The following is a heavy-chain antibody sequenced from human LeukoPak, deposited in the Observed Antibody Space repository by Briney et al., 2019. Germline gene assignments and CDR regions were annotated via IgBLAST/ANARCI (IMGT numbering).Heavy chain of an antibody. V-gene: IGHV4-61*05. CDR1: GGSISSSSYY. Sequence: SETLSLTCTVSGGSISSSSYYWSWIRQPPGKGLEWIGYIYYSGSTNYNPSLKSRVTISVDTSKKQFSLKLSSVTAADTAVYYCARGPMGNAFNIWGQGTMVTVSS. J-gene: IGHJ3*02. CDR3: ARGPMGNAFNI. CDR2: IYYSGST. D-gene: IGHD7-27*01.